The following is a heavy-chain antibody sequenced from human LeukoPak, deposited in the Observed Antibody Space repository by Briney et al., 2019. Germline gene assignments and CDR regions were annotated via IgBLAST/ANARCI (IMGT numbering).Heavy chain of an antibody. Sequence: GGSLRLSCAASGFTFSSYAMSWVRQAPGKGLEWVSAISGSGGSTYYADSVKGRFTISRDNSKNTLYLQMNSLRAEDMAVYYCAKDLSGLRYSTSSEGAFDIWGQGTMVTVSS. CDR3: AKDLSGLRYSTSSEGAFDI. J-gene: IGHJ3*02. CDR2: ISGSGGST. V-gene: IGHV3-23*01. D-gene: IGHD6-6*01. CDR1: GFTFSSYA.